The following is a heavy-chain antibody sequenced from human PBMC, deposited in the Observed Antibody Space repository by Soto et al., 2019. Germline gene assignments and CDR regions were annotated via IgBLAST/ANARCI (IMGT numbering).Heavy chain of an antibody. V-gene: IGHV1-18*04. CDR3: ARNRVAGIWGYAFDI. J-gene: IGHJ3*02. CDR2: INPYNANV. Sequence: QVQLVQSGAEVKKPGASVKVSCKTSGYTFTNHGINWVRPAPGQVLEWMGWINPYNANVNYAQKLQGRVTMTTDTSTSTAYMDLRRLTSDVTAVYYCARNRVAGIWGYAFDIWGQGTMVTVSS. D-gene: IGHD3-16*01. CDR1: GYTFTNHG.